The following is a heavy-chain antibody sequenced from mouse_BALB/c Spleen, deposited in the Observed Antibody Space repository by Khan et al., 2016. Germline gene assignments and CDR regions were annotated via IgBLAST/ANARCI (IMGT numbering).Heavy chain of an antibody. D-gene: IGHD2-1*01. CDR2: ISYSGST. J-gene: IGHJ3*01. Sequence: VQLQQSGPGLVKPSQSLSLTCTVTGYSITSVYAWNWIRQFPGNKLEWTGHISYSGSTSYNPSLKSRISITRDTSKNQFFLQLNSVTAEDTATYYCARSGALYGNFPYWGQGTLVTVSA. CDR3: ARSGALYGNFPY. V-gene: IGHV3-2*02. CDR1: GYSITSVYA.